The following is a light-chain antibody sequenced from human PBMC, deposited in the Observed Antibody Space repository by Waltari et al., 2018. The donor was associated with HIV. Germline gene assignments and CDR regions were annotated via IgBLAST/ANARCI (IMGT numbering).Light chain of an antibody. CDR3: CSYVGWSTILYV. J-gene: IGLJ1*01. V-gene: IGLV2-23*02. Sequence: QSALTQTASVSGSPGQSITISGTGTSSDVGSYNLVSWYQQHPGKAPKLMIYEVSKRPSGVSNRFSGSKSGNTASLTISGLQAEDEADYYCCSYVGWSTILYVFGTGTKVTVL. CDR1: SSDVGSYNL. CDR2: EVS.